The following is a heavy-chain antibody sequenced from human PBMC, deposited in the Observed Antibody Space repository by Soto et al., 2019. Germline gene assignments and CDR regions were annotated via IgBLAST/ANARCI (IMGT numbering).Heavy chain of an antibody. CDR3: ASIPRITMVRGVIRGAFDF. D-gene: IGHD3-10*01. V-gene: IGHV4-31*03. CDR2: IYYSGST. Sequence: SETLSLTCTVSGGSISSGGYYWSWIRQHPGKGLEWIGYIYYSGSTYYNPSLKSRVTISVDTSKNQFSLKLSSVTAADTAVYYCASIPRITMVRGVIRGAFDFRGQGTMVTVSS. J-gene: IGHJ3*01. CDR1: GGSISSGGYY.